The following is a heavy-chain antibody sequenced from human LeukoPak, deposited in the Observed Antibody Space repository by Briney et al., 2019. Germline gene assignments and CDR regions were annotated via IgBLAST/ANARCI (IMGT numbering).Heavy chain of an antibody. Sequence: ASVKVSCKGSGYTFTSYALNWVRQAPGQGLEWMGWIKPNSGGTNYAQKFQGRVTMTRDTSISTAYMELSRLRSDDTAVYYCARGSIVGATFDYFDYWGQGTLVTVSS. CDR1: GYTFTSYA. V-gene: IGHV1-2*02. D-gene: IGHD1-26*01. J-gene: IGHJ4*02. CDR2: IKPNSGGT. CDR3: ARGSIVGATFDYFDY.